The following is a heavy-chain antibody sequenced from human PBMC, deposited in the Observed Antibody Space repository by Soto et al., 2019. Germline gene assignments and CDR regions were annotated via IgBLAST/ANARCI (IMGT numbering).Heavy chain of an antibody. CDR2: INHSGST. J-gene: IGHJ4*02. CDR1: GGSFSGYY. CDR3: AVNWNAARNGY. V-gene: IGHV4-34*01. Sequence: SETLSLTCAVYGGSFSGYYWSWIRQPPGKGLEWIGEINHSGSTNYNPSLKSRVTISVDTSKNQFSLKLSSVTAADTAVYYCAVNWNAARNGYCGQGTLVTVSS. D-gene: IGHD1-1*01.